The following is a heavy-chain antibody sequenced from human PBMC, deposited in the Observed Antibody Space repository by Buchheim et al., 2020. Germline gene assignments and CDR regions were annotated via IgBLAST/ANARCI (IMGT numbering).Heavy chain of an antibody. D-gene: IGHD3-3*01. Sequence: QVQLVQSGAEVKKPGASVKVSCKASGYTFTSYYMHWVRQAPGQGLEWMGIINPSGGSTSYAPKFQGRVTMTRDTSTSTVYMELSSLRSEDTAVYYCARGGIVLRFLEWLLNIDYWGQGTL. J-gene: IGHJ4*02. V-gene: IGHV1-46*03. CDR3: ARGGIVLRFLEWLLNIDY. CDR1: GYTFTSYY. CDR2: INPSGGST.